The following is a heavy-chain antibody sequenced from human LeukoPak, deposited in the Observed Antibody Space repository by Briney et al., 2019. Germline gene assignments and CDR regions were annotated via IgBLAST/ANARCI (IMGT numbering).Heavy chain of an antibody. CDR1: GYTFSSDG. CDR3: ARVKREVDLDYYDPSLENYFDY. Sequence: ASVKVSCKASGYTFSSDGISWVRQAPGQGLEWMGWISSYNGNTKYAEKLQGRVTMTTDTSTSTAYMELRSLRSEDTAVYFCARVKREVDLDYYDPSLENYFDYWGQGTLVTVSS. D-gene: IGHD3-22*01. CDR2: ISSYNGNT. J-gene: IGHJ4*02. V-gene: IGHV1-18*01.